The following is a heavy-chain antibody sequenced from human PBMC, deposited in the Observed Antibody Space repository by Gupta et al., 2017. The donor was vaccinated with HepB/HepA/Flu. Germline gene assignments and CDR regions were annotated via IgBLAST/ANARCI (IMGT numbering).Heavy chain of an antibody. CDR1: GFSLSTNGMG. V-gene: IGHV2-5*01. Sequence: QITLKESGPTLVTPTQTLTLTCTFSGFSLSTNGMGVGWIRQPPGKALEWLALIFWNDDKAFSPSRKNRLTITKDPSKNQVVLTMNNMEPVDTATYYCADSGSVSRAWDYFDYWGQGTLGIVSS. CDR3: ADSGSVSRAWDYFDY. J-gene: IGHJ4*02. CDR2: IFWNDDK. D-gene: IGHD3-16*01.